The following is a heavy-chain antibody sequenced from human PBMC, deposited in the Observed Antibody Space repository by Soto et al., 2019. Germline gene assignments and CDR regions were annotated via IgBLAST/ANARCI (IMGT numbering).Heavy chain of an antibody. Sequence: EVQLLESGGGLVQPGGSLRLSCAASGFTFSSYAMSWVRQAPGKGLEWVSAISGSGGSTYYADSVKGRFTISRDNSKNTLYLQMNSLRAADTAVYYCAKADSIVVVPDWYFDLWGRGTLVTVSS. CDR1: GFTFSSYA. CDR3: AKADSIVVVPDWYFDL. D-gene: IGHD2-2*01. V-gene: IGHV3-23*01. J-gene: IGHJ2*01. CDR2: ISGSGGST.